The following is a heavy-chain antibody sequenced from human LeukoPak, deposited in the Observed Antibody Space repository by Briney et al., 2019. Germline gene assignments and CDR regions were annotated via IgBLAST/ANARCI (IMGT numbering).Heavy chain of an antibody. J-gene: IGHJ4*02. CDR1: GFTFSSYS. Sequence: GGSLRLSCAASGFTFSSYSMNWVRQAPGKGLEWVSSISSSSSYVYYADSVKGRFTISRDNAKNSLYLQMNSLRAEDTAVYYCARESATAGDFDYWGRGTLVTVSS. V-gene: IGHV3-21*01. CDR2: ISSSSSYV. D-gene: IGHD1-26*01. CDR3: ARESATAGDFDY.